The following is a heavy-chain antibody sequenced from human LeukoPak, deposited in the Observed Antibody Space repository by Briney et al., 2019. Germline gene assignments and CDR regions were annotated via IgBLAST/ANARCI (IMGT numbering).Heavy chain of an antibody. CDR3: ARDSSRSRGWDY. Sequence: GSLSLSCAASGFTFSSYSMNWVRQAPGKGLEWVSSISSSSSYIYYADSVKGRFTISRDNAKNSRYLQMNSLRAEDTAVYYCARDSSRSRGWDYWGQGTLVTVSS. D-gene: IGHD2-2*01. CDR1: GFTFSSYS. V-gene: IGHV3-21*01. CDR2: ISSSSSYI. J-gene: IGHJ4*02.